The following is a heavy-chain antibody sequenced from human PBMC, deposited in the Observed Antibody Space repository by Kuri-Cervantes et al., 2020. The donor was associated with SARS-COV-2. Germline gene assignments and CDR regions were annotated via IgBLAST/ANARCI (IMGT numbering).Heavy chain of an antibody. CDR3: ARDRGVEARWEGDYYHVMDV. Sequence: SVKVSCKASGGTFSTHAINWVRQAPGQGLEWMGTVIPMFGTTHHAQRFQGRLTMTADTSTSIAYMTLSSLRSDDTAVYYCARDRGVEARWEGDYYHVMDVWGPGTRSPSP. CDR1: GGTFSTHA. CDR2: VIPMFGTT. D-gene: IGHD1-26*01. J-gene: IGHJ6*02. V-gene: IGHV1-69*06.